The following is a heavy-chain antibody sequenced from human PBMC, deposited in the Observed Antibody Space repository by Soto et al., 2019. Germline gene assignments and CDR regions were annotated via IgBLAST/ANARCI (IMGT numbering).Heavy chain of an antibody. Sequence: ASVKVSCKASGGTFSSYAISWVRQAPGQGLEWMGGIIPIFGKANYAQKFQGRVTITADESTSTAYMELSSLRSEDTAVYYCARATPPGIAAAGYYYYYMDVWGKGTTVTVSS. J-gene: IGHJ6*03. V-gene: IGHV1-69*13. CDR3: ARATPPGIAAAGYYYYYMDV. D-gene: IGHD6-13*01. CDR2: IIPIFGKA. CDR1: GGTFSSYA.